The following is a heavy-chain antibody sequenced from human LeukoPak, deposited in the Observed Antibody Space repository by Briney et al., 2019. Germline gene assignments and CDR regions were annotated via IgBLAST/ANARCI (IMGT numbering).Heavy chain of an antibody. V-gene: IGHV3-15*01. Sequence: GGSLRLSCAASGFTFSNAWMSWVRQAPGKGLEWVGRIKSKTDGGTTDYAAPVKGRFTISRDDSKNTLYLQMNSLKTEDTGVYYCTTVGVPAGFYGMDVWGQGTTVTVSS. CDR1: GFTFSNAW. CDR3: TTVGVPAGFYGMDV. J-gene: IGHJ6*02. CDR2: IKSKTDGGTT. D-gene: IGHD2-2*01.